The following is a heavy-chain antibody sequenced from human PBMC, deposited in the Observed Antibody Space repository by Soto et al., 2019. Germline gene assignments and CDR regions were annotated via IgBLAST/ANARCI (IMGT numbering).Heavy chain of an antibody. CDR3: ARTRGSSSLHYYYGMDV. D-gene: IGHD6-6*01. J-gene: IGHJ6*02. CDR1: GGSFSGYY. V-gene: IGHV4-34*01. Sequence: SETLSLTCAVYGGSFSGYYWSWIRQPPGKGLEWIGEINHSGSTNYNPSLKSRVTISVDTSKNQFSLKLSSVTAADTAVYYCARTRGSSSLHYYYGMDVWGQGTTVTVSS. CDR2: INHSGST.